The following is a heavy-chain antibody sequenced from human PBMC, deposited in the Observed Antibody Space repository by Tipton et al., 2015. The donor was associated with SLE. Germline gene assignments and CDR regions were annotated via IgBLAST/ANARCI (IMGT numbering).Heavy chain of an antibody. J-gene: IGHJ4*02. CDR2: IYYSGST. Sequence: TLPLTCTVSGGSISSYYWSWIRQPPGKGLEWIGYIYYSGSTNYNPSLKSRVTISVDKSKNQFSLKLSSVTAADTAVYYCAGSSGLDYWGQGTLVTVSS. CDR3: AGSSGLDY. V-gene: IGHV4-59*12. D-gene: IGHD6-19*01. CDR1: GGSISSYY.